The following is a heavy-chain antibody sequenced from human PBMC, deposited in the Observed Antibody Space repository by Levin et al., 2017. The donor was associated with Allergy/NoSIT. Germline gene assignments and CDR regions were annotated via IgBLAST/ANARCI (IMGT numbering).Heavy chain of an antibody. Sequence: PGGSLRLSCVASGFTFTSYGMHWVRQAPGKGLEWVAVISYDGSNKYYADSVRGRFIISRDNSKNTLYLQMNSLRAEDTAVYYCARDGGVVGVPGAMPDYWGQGTLVTVSS. CDR3: ARDGGVVGVPGAMPDY. V-gene: IGHV3-30-3*01. D-gene: IGHD2-2*01. CDR2: ISYDGSNK. CDR1: GFTFTSYG. J-gene: IGHJ4*02.